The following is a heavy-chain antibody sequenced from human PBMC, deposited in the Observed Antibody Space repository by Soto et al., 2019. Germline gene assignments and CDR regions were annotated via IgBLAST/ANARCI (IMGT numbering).Heavy chain of an antibody. Sequence: GSLRLSCAASGFTCSNAWMSWVRQAPGKGLEWVGRIKSKTDGGTTDYAAPVKGRFTISRDDSKNTLYLQMNSLKTEDTAVYYCTPGLGDWNLDYWGKGTLVTVSS. CDR3: TPGLGDWNLDY. CDR1: GFTCSNAW. D-gene: IGHD1-1*01. J-gene: IGHJ4*02. CDR2: IKSKTDGGTT. V-gene: IGHV3-15*01.